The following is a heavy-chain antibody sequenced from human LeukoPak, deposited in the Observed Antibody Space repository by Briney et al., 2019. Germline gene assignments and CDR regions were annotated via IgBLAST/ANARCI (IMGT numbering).Heavy chain of an antibody. J-gene: IGHJ4*02. D-gene: IGHD6-6*01. CDR1: GGTFSSYA. V-gene: IGHV1-69*05. CDR2: IIPIFGTA. Sequence: GASVKVSCKASGGTFSSYAISWLQQAPGQGLEWMGGIIPIFGTANYAQKFQGRVTITTDESTSTAYMELSSLRSEDTAVYYCARSEYSSSRLFDYWGQGTLVTVSS. CDR3: ARSEYSSSRLFDY.